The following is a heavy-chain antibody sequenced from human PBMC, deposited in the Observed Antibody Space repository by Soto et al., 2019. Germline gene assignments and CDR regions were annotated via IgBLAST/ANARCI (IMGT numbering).Heavy chain of an antibody. J-gene: IGHJ4*02. CDR1: GGSISSGGYY. CDR3: ARGSVVAATLFDY. D-gene: IGHD2-15*01. CDR2: IYYSGST. Sequence: QVQLQESGPGLVKPSQTLSLTCTVSGGSISSGGYYWSWIRQHPGKGLEWIGYIYYSGSTYYNPSLQGQVPXSXDXXKNQFSLKLSSVTAADTAVYYCARGSVVAATLFDYWGQGTLVTVSS. V-gene: IGHV4-31*01.